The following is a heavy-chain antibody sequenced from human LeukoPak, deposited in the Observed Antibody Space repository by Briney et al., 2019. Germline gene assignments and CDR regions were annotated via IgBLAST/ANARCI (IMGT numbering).Heavy chain of an antibody. J-gene: IGHJ5*02. D-gene: IGHD6-19*01. CDR2: IIPIFGTA. CDR1: GGTFSSYA. CDR3: ARGREYSSGWLTYNWFDP. Sequence: SVKVSCKASGGTFSSYAISWVRQAPGQGLEWMGGIIPIFGTANYAQKFQGRVTITADESTSTAYMELSSLRSEDTAVYYCARGREYSSGWLTYNWFDPWGQGTLVTVSS. V-gene: IGHV1-69*13.